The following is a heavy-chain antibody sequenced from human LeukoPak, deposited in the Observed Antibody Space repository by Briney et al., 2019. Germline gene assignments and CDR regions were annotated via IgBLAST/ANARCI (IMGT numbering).Heavy chain of an antibody. D-gene: IGHD3-3*01. Sequence: PGGSLRLSCAASGFTFSSYAMSWVRQAPGKGLEWVSGISGSGDSTYYADSVKGRFTISRDKSKNTLYLQMNSLRAEDTAVYYCAQGASIFGVVVDWGQGTLVTVSS. CDR1: GFTFSSYA. V-gene: IGHV3-23*01. CDR2: ISGSGDST. CDR3: AQGASIFGVVVD. J-gene: IGHJ4*02.